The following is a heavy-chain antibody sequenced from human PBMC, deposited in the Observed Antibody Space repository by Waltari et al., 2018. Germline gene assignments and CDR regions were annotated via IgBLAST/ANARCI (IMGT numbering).Heavy chain of an antibody. D-gene: IGHD3-16*01. Sequence: EVQLVESGGGLVKPGGSLRLSCAASGLTFSSYGMHWVRQAPGKGLEWVSSISSSSSYIYYADSVKGRFTISRDNAKNSLYLQMNSLRAEDTAVYYCARAATSAAYDAFDIWGQGTMVTVSS. CDR2: ISSSSSYI. J-gene: IGHJ3*02. CDR3: ARAATSAAYDAFDI. CDR1: GLTFSSYG. V-gene: IGHV3-21*01.